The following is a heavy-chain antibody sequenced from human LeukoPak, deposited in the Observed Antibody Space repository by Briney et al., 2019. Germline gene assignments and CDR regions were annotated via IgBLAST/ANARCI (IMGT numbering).Heavy chain of an antibody. J-gene: IGHJ4*02. D-gene: IGHD3-10*01. CDR1: GGSFSGYY. Sequence: SETLSLTCAVYGGSFSGYYWSWIRQPPGKGLEWIGYIYYGGSPNYNPSLKSRVTISVDTSKNQFSLKLSSVTAADTAVYFCAGGSTMIRGAADYWGQGTLVTVSS. V-gene: IGHV4-59*01. CDR2: IYYGGSP. CDR3: AGGSTMIRGAADY.